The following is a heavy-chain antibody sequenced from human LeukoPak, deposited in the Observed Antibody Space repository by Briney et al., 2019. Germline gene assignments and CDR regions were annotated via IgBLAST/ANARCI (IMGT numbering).Heavy chain of an antibody. J-gene: IGHJ4*02. CDR3: APNFWSGPNFPGA. V-gene: IGHV1-69-2*01. Sequence: ASVKISCKVSGYTFTDYYMHWVQQAPGKGLEGMGLVDPEDGETIYAEKFQGRVTITADTSTDTAYMELSSLRSEDTAVYYCAPNFWSGPNFPGAWGQGTLVTVSS. D-gene: IGHD3-3*01. CDR1: GYTFTDYY. CDR2: VDPEDGET.